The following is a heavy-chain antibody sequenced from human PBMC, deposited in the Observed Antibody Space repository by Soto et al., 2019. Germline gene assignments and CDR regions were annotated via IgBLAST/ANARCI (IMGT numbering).Heavy chain of an antibody. CDR2: ISYDGSNK. V-gene: IGHV3-30*03. D-gene: IGHD3-10*01. J-gene: IGHJ4*02. Sequence: QVQLVESGGGVVQPGGSLRLSCAASGFTFSNCGMHWVRQAPGKGLEWVAVISYDGSNKYYADSVKGRFTISRDNSKNTLYLQMNSLTTEDTAVYYCARDWVWFGAHPIDYWGQGTLVTVSS. CDR3: ARDWVWFGAHPIDY. CDR1: GFTFSNCG.